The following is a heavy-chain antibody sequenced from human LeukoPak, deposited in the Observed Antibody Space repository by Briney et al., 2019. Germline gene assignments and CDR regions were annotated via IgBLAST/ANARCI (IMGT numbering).Heavy chain of an antibody. CDR1: GFTFSSYV. D-gene: IGHD6-19*01. V-gene: IGHV3-30*04. CDR2: ISYDGSNE. J-gene: IGHJ5*02. Sequence: GGSLRLSCAASGFTFSSYVMHWVRQAPGKGLEWVAIISYDGSNEYYADSVKGRFTISRDNARNSLYLQMNSLRAEDTALYYCARDPSSGWYLKGWFDPWGQGTLVTVSS. CDR3: ARDPSSGWYLKGWFDP.